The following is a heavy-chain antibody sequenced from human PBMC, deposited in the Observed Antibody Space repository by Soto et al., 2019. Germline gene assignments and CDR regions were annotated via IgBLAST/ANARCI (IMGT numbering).Heavy chain of an antibody. CDR2: TTDDGGRT. CDR1: GFSFSSYA. Sequence: GGSLRLSCTASGFSFSSYAMTWVRQAPGKGLEWASSTTDDGGRTFYADSVKGRFTISRDNSNNRLYLQMNSLRAEDTALYYCAKGGGFGTGAYYNVAYWGQGTLVTVSS. V-gene: IGHV3-23*01. CDR3: AKGGGFGTGAYYNVAY. J-gene: IGHJ4*02. D-gene: IGHD3-10*01.